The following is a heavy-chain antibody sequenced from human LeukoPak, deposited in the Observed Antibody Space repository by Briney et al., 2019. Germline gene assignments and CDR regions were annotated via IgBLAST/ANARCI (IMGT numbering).Heavy chain of an antibody. CDR3: ARGRSTYYDFWSGYQLAPHDAFDI. J-gene: IGHJ3*02. Sequence: GGSLRLSCAASGFTFSSYAMHWVRQAPGKGLEWVAVISYDGSNKYYADSVKGRFTISRDNSKNTLYLQMNSLRAEDTAVYYCARGRSTYYDFWSGYQLAPHDAFDIWGQRTMVTVSS. CDR2: ISYDGSNK. D-gene: IGHD3-3*01. V-gene: IGHV3-30-3*01. CDR1: GFTFSSYA.